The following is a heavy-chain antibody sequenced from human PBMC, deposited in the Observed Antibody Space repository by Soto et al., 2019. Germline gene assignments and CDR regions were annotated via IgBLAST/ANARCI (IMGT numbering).Heavy chain of an antibody. CDR1: GYTFTGYY. Sequence: ASVKVSCKASGYTFTGYYMHWVLQAPGQGLEWMGWINPNSGGTNYAQKFQGRVTMTRDTSISTAYMELSRLRSDDTAAYYCRGELLGVSRDVWGQGTTVTVSS. D-gene: IGHD3-10*01. CDR2: INPNSGGT. CDR3: RGELLGVSRDV. V-gene: IGHV1-2*02. J-gene: IGHJ6*02.